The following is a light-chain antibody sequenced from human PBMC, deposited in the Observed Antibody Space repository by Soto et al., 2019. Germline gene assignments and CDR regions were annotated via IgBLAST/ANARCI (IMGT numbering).Light chain of an antibody. Sequence: QSALTQPASVSGSPGQSITISCTGASSDVGSYTLVSWYQHHPGKAPKVMIYEDTKRPSGVSNRFSASKSGNTASLTISGRQAEDEGDYYCCSYAGSSTWVFGGGTKLTVL. CDR3: CSYAGSSTWV. CDR2: EDT. V-gene: IGLV2-23*01. J-gene: IGLJ3*02. CDR1: SSDVGSYTL.